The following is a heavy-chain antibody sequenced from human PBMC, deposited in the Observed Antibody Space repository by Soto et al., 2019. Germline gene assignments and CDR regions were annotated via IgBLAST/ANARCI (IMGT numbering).Heavy chain of an antibody. V-gene: IGHV1-18*04. CDR3: ARDVPPLYCTNGVCKHGWFDP. CDR2: ISAYNGNT. CDR1: GSTFTIYG. D-gene: IGHD2-8*01. J-gene: IGHJ5*02. Sequence: ASVKVSCKASGSTFTIYGISWVRQAPGQGLEWMGWISAYNGNTNYAQKLQGRVTMTTDTSTSTAYMELRSLRSDDTAVYYCARDVPPLYCTNGVCKHGWFDPWGQGTLVTVSS.